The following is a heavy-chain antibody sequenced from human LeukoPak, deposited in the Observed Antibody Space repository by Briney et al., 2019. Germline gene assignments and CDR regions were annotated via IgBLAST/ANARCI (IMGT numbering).Heavy chain of an antibody. CDR2: INHSGST. CDR1: GGSFSGYY. J-gene: IGHJ4*02. V-gene: IGHV4-34*01. Sequence: SETLSLTCTVYGGSFSGYYWSWIRQPPGKGLEWIGEINHSGSTNYNPSLKSRVTISVDTSKNQFSPKLSSVTAADTAVYYCARSSFLYYFDYWGQGTLVTVSS. D-gene: IGHD3-3*01. CDR3: ARSSFLYYFDY.